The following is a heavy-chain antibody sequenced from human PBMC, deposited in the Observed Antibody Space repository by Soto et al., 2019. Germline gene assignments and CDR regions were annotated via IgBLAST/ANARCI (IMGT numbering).Heavy chain of an antibody. CDR3: AKKKTQQMVYAVFFPLPFDT. V-gene: IGHV3-23*01. CDR1: GFTFSSYS. J-gene: IGHJ5*02. CDR2: ISVSGGST. D-gene: IGHD6-13*01. Sequence: XGCLRLSCAASGFTFSSYSMSWVRQAPGKGLDWVSAISVSGGSTYYADSVKGRFTISRDNSKNTLYLQMNSLRAEDTAVYYCAKKKTQQMVYAVFFPLPFDTWGQGTLVTVSS.